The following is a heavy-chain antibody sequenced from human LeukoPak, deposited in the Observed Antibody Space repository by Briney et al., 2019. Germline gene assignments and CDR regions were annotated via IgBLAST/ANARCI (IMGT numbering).Heavy chain of an antibody. J-gene: IGHJ4*02. Sequence: SETLSLTCAVYGGSFSGYYWSWIRQPPGKGLEWIGEINHSGSTNYNPSLKSRVTISVGTSKNQFSLKLSSVTAADTAVYYCARGDYRVGYYFDYWGQGTLVTVSS. V-gene: IGHV4-34*01. CDR1: GGSFSGYY. D-gene: IGHD4-11*01. CDR3: ARGDYRVGYYFDY. CDR2: INHSGST.